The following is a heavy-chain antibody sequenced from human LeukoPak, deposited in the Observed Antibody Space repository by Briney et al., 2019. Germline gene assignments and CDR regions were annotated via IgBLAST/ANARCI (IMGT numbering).Heavy chain of an antibody. Sequence: ASVKVSCKASGGTFSSYAINWVRQAPGQGLKWMGGIIPIFGTANYAQKFQGRVTMTRDMSTSTVYMELSSLRSEDTAVYYCASRKLGNDYWGQGTLVTVSS. CDR3: ASRKLGNDY. V-gene: IGHV1-69*05. CDR1: GGTFSSYA. CDR2: IIPIFGTA. J-gene: IGHJ4*02. D-gene: IGHD7-27*01.